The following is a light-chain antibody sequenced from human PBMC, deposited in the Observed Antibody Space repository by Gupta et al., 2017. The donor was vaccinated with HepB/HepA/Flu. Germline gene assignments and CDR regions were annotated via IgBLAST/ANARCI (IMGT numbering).Light chain of an antibody. CDR1: RNVNSK. V-gene: IGKV3-15*01. CDR3: QHYNQWPRT. Sequence: ETVMAPSPATLSVSPGDRATLSCRASRNVNSKLAWYQHKPGQTPRLLIYAASSRATDTPARFSASGSGTDFTLTISSLQSEDSGVYYCQHYNQWPRTFGQGTKVEV. J-gene: IGKJ1*01. CDR2: AAS.